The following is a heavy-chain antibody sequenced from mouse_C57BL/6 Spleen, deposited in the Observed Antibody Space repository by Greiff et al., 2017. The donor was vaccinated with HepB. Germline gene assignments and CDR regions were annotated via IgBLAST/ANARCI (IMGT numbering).Heavy chain of an antibody. CDR1: GFNIKNTY. CDR2: IDPANGKT. D-gene: IGHD1-1*01. Sequence: VQLQQSVAELVRPGASVKLSCTASGFNIKNTYMHWVKQRPEQGLEWIGRIDPANGKTKYAPKFQGKATITADTSSNTAYLQLSSLTSEDTAIYYCARDDGSSYGDAMDYWGQGTSVTGSS. V-gene: IGHV14-3*01. CDR3: ARDDGSSYGDAMDY. J-gene: IGHJ4*01.